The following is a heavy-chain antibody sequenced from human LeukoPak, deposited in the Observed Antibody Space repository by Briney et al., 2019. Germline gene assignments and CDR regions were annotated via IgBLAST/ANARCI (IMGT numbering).Heavy chain of an antibody. CDR1: GFTFSHYY. V-gene: IGHV3-23*01. J-gene: IGHJ3*02. CDR3: AKGYGSGSPDAFDM. Sequence: GGSLRLSCAASGFTFSHYYMSWVRQAPGKGLEWVSAVGGTGVNTYYSDSLKGRFTISRDNSKNTLYLQMNSLRAEDTAVYFCAKGYGSGSPDAFDMWGQGTMVTVSS. D-gene: IGHD3-10*01. CDR2: VGGTGVNT.